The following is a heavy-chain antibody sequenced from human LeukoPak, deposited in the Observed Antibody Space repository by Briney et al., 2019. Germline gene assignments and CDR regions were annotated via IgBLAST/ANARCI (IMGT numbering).Heavy chain of an antibody. D-gene: IGHD4-17*01. CDR1: GYTFTSYG. J-gene: IGHJ4*02. CDR3: ARPNGDYVGDYFDY. V-gene: IGHV1-18*04. CDR2: ISAYNGNT. Sequence: ASVKVSCKASGYTFTSYGITWVRQAPGQGLEWMGWISAYNGNTNYAQKLQGRVTMTTDTSTSTAYMELRSLRSDDTAVYYCARPNGDYVGDYFDYWAREPWSPSPQ.